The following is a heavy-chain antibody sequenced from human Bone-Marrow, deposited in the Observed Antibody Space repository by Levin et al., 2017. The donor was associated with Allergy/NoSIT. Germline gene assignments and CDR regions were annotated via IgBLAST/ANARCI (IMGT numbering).Heavy chain of an antibody. D-gene: IGHD2-2*01. V-gene: IGHV3-64D*06. CDR1: GFTFSDYI. J-gene: IGHJ4*02. Sequence: QSGGSLRLSCSASGFTFSDYIIHWVRQAPGKGLEYVSAINGNGTGTYYADSVKGRFTISRDNSKNTLYLQMSSLTSEDTAVYYCVKDALVAMPGDHWGQGTLVTVSS. CDR3: VKDALVAMPGDH. CDR2: INGNGTGT.